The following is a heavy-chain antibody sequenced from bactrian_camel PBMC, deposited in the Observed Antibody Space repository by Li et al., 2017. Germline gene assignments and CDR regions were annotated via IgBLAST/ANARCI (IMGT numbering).Heavy chain of an antibody. D-gene: IGHD7*01. CDR1: NHRGNC. CDR3: AARPINTRGCVAGGPAEFGY. Sequence: QLVESGGGSVQAGGSLRLSCLYNHRGNCMGWFRQAPGKDRELVASIKGDGTTAYAGSVKGRFSIAKDNAGNTLYLQMNDLRPEDTAKYFCAARPINTRGCVAGGPAEFGYWGQGTQVTVS. V-gene: IGHV3S53*01. CDR2: IKGDGTT. J-gene: IGHJ6*01.